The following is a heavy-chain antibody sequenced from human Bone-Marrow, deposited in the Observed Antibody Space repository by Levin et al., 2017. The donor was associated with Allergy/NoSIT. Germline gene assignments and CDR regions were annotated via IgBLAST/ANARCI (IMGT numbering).Heavy chain of an antibody. V-gene: IGHV3-30*04. Sequence: GGSLRLSCAASGFTFSSYAMHWVRQAPGKGLEWVAVISYDGSNKYYADSVKGRFTISRDNSKNTLYLQMNSLRAEDTAVYYCARAWAAAGRDYWGQGTLVTVSS. D-gene: IGHD6-13*01. CDR1: GFTFSSYA. CDR2: ISYDGSNK. J-gene: IGHJ4*02. CDR3: ARAWAAAGRDY.